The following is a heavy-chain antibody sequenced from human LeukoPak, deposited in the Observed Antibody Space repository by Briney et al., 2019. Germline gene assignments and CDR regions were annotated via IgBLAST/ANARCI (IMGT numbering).Heavy chain of an antibody. J-gene: IGHJ1*01. CDR1: GYTFTDYY. Sequence: GASVKVSCKTSGYTFTDYYLHWVRQAPGQGPEWMGWINPKSGGTNYAQRFQGRLTMTRDTSINTAYMELKNLRSDDTAVYYCARGPEDSAVVVTAIEYLLHWGQGTLLTVSS. CDR2: INPKSGGT. V-gene: IGHV1-2*02. CDR3: ARGPEDSAVVVTAIEYLLH. D-gene: IGHD2-21*02.